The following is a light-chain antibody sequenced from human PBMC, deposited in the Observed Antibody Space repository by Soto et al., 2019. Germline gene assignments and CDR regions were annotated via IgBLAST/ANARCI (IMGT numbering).Light chain of an antibody. Sequence: EIVLTQSPATLSLSPGERATLSCRASQSVSSYLAWYQQKPGQAPRLLIYDASNRATGIPARFSGSGSGTDFTLTISSLEPEDFAVYYCQQRSTTITFGQGTPLEIK. CDR1: QSVSSY. CDR2: DAS. CDR3: QQRSTTIT. V-gene: IGKV3-11*01. J-gene: IGKJ5*01.